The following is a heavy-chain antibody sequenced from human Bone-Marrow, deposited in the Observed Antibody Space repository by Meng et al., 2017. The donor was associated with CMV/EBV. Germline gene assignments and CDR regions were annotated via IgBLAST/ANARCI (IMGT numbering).Heavy chain of an antibody. V-gene: IGHV3-23*01. Sequence: RMTFSSYGMSWVRQAPGKGLEWVSSMSNGDSSTYYADSVKGRFSITRDNSRNTLYLQMNSLRAEDTAVYYCAKDFNSGGASYFDYWGQGTLVTVSS. D-gene: IGHD3-16*01. CDR1: RMTFSSYG. CDR3: AKDFNSGGASYFDY. J-gene: IGHJ4*02. CDR2: MSNGDSST.